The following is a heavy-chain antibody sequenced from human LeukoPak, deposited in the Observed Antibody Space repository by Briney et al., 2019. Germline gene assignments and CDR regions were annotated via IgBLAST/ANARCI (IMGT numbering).Heavy chain of an antibody. D-gene: IGHD2-15*01. CDR2: MNPNSGNT. Sequence: ASVKVSCKASGYTFTSYDINWVRQASGQGLEWMGWMNPNSGNTGYVQKFQGRVTMTRNTSISTAYMELSSLRSEDTAVYYCARGLTGYCSGGSCYPSDYYYGMDVWGQGTTVTVSS. V-gene: IGHV1-8*01. CDR1: GYTFTSYD. J-gene: IGHJ6*02. CDR3: ARGLTGYCSGGSCYPSDYYYGMDV.